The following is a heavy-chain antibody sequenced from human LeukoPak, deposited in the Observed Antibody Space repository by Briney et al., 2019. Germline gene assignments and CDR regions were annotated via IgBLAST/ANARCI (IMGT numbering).Heavy chain of an antibody. J-gene: IGHJ4*02. CDR3: AIDLRATVTADY. CDR2: ISSSGAST. V-gene: IGHV3-23*01. CDR1: GFTFSSYT. D-gene: IGHD4-17*01. Sequence: GRSLRLSCAASGFTFSSYTINWVRQAPGKGLEWVSVISSSGASTNYADSVKGRFTISRDNSKNTLYLQINSLRAEDTAVYFCAIDLRATVTADYWGQGTLVTVSS.